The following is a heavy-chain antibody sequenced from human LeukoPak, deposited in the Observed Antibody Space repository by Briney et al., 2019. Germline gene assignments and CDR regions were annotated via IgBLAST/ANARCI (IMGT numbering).Heavy chain of an antibody. CDR3: ARDYCTRGGDCYKEDLFDP. CDR2: ISSYDGDT. J-gene: IGHJ5*02. D-gene: IGHD2-21*02. Sequence: ASVKVSCKASGYTFAIYGISWVRQAPGQGLEWMAWISSYDGDTNYAQNFEGRVTMTTETSTGTAYMELRSLGSDDTAIYYCARDYCTRGGDCYKEDLFDPWGQGTLVTVSS. V-gene: IGHV1-18*01. CDR1: GYTFAIYG.